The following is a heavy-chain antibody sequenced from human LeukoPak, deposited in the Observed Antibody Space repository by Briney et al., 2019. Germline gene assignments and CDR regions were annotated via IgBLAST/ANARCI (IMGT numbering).Heavy chain of an antibody. J-gene: IGHJ6*03. CDR1: GFTFSSYS. CDR3: YYYMDV. CDR2: ISSSSSTI. V-gene: IGHV3-48*01. Sequence: SGGSLRLSCAASGFTFSSYSMNWVRQAPGKGLEWVSYISSSSSTIYYADSVKGRFTISRDNAKNSLYLQMNSLRARLRLDYYYYYYMDVWGKGTTVTVSS. D-gene: IGHD6-19*01.